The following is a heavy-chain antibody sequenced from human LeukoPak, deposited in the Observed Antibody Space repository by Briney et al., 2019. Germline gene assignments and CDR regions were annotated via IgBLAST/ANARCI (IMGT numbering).Heavy chain of an antibody. Sequence: GGSLRLSCAASGFTFSSYDMHWVRQATGKGLEWVSDIGTAGDTYYPGSVKGRFTISRENAKNSLYLQMNSLRAEDTAVYYCARGPGSSSWFDPWGEGTLVTVSS. V-gene: IGHV3-13*01. CDR2: IGTAGDT. J-gene: IGHJ5*02. D-gene: IGHD6-13*01. CDR3: ARGPGSSSWFDP. CDR1: GFTFSSYD.